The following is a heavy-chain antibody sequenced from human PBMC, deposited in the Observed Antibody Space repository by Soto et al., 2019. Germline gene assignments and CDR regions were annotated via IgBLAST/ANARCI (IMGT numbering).Heavy chain of an antibody. CDR2: ISYDGSNK. Sequence: XVSLRLFCAASGFTFSSYGMHWVRQAPGKGLEWVAVISYDGSNKYYADSVKGRFTISRDNSKNTLYLQMNSLRAEDTAVYYCAKDLDILVYYGMDVWGQGTTVTVSS. V-gene: IGHV3-30*18. J-gene: IGHJ6*02. CDR1: GFTFSSYG. CDR3: AKDLDILVYYGMDV.